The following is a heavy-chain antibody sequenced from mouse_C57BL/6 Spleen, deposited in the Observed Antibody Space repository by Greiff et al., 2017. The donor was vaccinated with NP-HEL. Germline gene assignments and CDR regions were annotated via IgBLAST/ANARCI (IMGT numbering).Heavy chain of an antibody. Sequence: DVKLQESGPGLVKPSQSLSLTCSVTGYSITSGYYWNWIRQFPGNTLEWMGYISYDGSNNYNPSLKNRISITRDTPKNQFFLKLHSVTTEDTATYDCARERDYDGSWCAYWGQGTLVTVSA. V-gene: IGHV3-6*01. CDR3: ARERDYDGSWCAY. CDR2: ISYDGSN. J-gene: IGHJ3*01. D-gene: IGHD2-4*01. CDR1: GYSITSGYY.